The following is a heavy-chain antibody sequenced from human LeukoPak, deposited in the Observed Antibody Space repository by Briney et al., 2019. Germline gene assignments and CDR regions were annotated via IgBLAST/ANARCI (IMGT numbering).Heavy chain of an antibody. CDR1: GGSIDNSHYY. CDR3: VRLASGLIDY. Sequence: SETLSLACTVSGGSIDNSHYYWGWIRQPPGEGLEWIASIHYSGSTHYNPSLKSRVTISVDTSKNQFSLKLSSVTAADTAVYYCVRLASGLIDYWGQGTLVTVSS. J-gene: IGHJ4*02. V-gene: IGHV4-39*01. CDR2: IHYSGST. D-gene: IGHD6-19*01.